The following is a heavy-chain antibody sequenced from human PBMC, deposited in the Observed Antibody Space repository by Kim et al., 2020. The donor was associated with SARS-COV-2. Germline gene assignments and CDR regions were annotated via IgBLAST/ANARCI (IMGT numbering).Heavy chain of an antibody. CDR1: GYTFSNYD. D-gene: IGHD1-26*01. Sequence: ASVKVSCKASGYTFSNYDVSWVRQATGQGLEWMGWMNPITGNTGFAQKFQGRLTMTRNTSISTAYMELSSLRSEDTALYYCARVDIVGTESDYWGQGTLVTDAS. V-gene: IGHV1-8*01. J-gene: IGHJ4*02. CDR2: MNPITGNT. CDR3: ARVDIVGTESDY.